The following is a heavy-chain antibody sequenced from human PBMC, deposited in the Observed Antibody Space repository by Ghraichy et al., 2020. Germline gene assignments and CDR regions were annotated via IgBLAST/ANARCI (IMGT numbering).Heavy chain of an antibody. D-gene: IGHD5-24*01. CDR1: GFTFSNAW. CDR3: TAGSRDGYNIWVGYYYGMDV. J-gene: IGHJ6*02. Sequence: GSLRLSCAASGFTFSNAWMNWVRQAPGKGLEWVGRIKSKTDGGTTDYAAPVKGRFTISRDDSKNTLYLQMNSLKTEDTAVYYCTAGSRDGYNIWVGYYYGMDVWGQGTTVTVSS. CDR2: IKSKTDGGTT. V-gene: IGHV3-15*07.